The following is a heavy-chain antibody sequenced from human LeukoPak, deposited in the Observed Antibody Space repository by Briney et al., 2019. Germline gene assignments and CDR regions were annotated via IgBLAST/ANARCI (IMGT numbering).Heavy chain of an antibody. D-gene: IGHD3-10*02. J-gene: IGHJ4*02. V-gene: IGHV3-15*01. CDR2: SKSQTDGGTT. CDR1: GFTFTNAW. CDR3: TTLSYVGGY. Sequence: PGGSLRLSCAASGFTFTNAWMSLVRQAPGKVLEWIGRSKSQTDGGTTDYAAPVKGRFTISRDDSKSTVYLQMNSLRTDDTAVYYCTTLSYVGGYWGQGTLVTVSS.